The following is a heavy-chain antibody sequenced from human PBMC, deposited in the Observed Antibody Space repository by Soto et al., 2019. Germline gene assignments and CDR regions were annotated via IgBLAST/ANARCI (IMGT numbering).Heavy chain of an antibody. D-gene: IGHD6-19*01. CDR1: GYTFTSYG. V-gene: IGHV1-18*01. Sequence: GASVKVSCKASGYTFTSYGISWVRQAPGQGLEWMGWISAYNGNTKYSQKFQGRVTITRDTSASTAYMELSSLRSEGTAVYYCARDGAVAGDSNFDYWGQGTLVTVSS. CDR2: ISAYNGNT. CDR3: ARDGAVAGDSNFDY. J-gene: IGHJ4*02.